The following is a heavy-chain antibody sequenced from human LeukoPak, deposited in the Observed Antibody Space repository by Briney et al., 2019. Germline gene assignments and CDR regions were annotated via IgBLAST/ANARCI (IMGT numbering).Heavy chain of an antibody. D-gene: IGHD1-20*01. J-gene: IGHJ6*03. CDR2: ISYSGNT. CDR1: GDSISSSNYY. V-gene: IGHV4-39*01. CDR3: ARPGIPGNYYYYMDV. Sequence: SSETLSLTCTVSGDSISSSNYYWGWIRQPPGKGLEWIGSISYSGNTYYNPSLKSRVTISVDTSKNQFSLKLSSVTAADTAVYYCARPGIPGNYYYYMDVWGKGTTVTVSS.